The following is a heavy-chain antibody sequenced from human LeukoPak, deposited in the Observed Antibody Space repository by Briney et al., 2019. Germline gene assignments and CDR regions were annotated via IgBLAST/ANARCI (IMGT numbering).Heavy chain of an antibody. CDR1: GFTFSNAW. J-gene: IGHJ6*02. D-gene: IGHD6-19*01. Sequence: PGGSLRLSCAASGFTFSNAWMNWVRQAPGKGLEWVGRIKSKTDGGTTDYAAPVKGRFTISRDDSKNTLYLQMNSLKTEDTAVYYCTTRSSSGWYYYYGMDVWGQGTTVTVSS. CDR3: TTRSSSGWYYYYGMDV. V-gene: IGHV3-15*07. CDR2: IKSKTDGGTT.